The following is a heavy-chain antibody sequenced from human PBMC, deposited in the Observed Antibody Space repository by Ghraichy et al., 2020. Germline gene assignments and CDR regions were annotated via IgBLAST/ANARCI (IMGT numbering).Heavy chain of an antibody. CDR2: INHSGST. J-gene: IGHJ6*03. CDR3: ARGPNIAAAGSDYYYYYMDV. D-gene: IGHD6-13*01. V-gene: IGHV4-34*01. Sequence: SETLSLTCAVYGGSFSGYYWSWIRQPPGKGLEWIGEINHSGSTNYNPSLKSRVTISVDTSKNQFSLKLSSVTAADTAVYYCARGPNIAAAGSDYYYYYMDVWGKGTTVTVSS. CDR1: GGSFSGYY.